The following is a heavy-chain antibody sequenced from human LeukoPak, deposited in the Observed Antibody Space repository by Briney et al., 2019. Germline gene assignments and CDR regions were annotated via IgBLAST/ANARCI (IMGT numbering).Heavy chain of an antibody. Sequence: ASVKVSCKASGYTFTVYYMHWVRQAPGQGLEWLGWINPNSGGTNYAQKFQGRVTVTRDTSISTAYMELSRLRSDDTAVYYCARDLGEVPAVIPLYWGQGTLVTVSS. J-gene: IGHJ4*02. CDR1: GYTFTVYY. CDR3: ARDLGEVPAVIPLY. D-gene: IGHD2-2*02. CDR2: INPNSGGT. V-gene: IGHV1-2*02.